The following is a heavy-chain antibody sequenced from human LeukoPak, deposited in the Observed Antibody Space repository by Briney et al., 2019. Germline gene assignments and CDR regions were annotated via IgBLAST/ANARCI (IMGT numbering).Heavy chain of an antibody. CDR1: GFTFSRYD. CDR3: ARQTTVGGLDY. V-gene: IGHV3-13*01. CDR2: IGTAGDT. J-gene: IGHJ4*02. Sequence: PGGSLRLSCAASGFTFSRYDMHWVRQATGKGLEWVSAIGTAGDTYYPGSVKGRFTISRENAKNSLYLQMNSLRVGDTAVYYCARQTTVGGLDYWGQGTLLTVSS. D-gene: IGHD4-11*01.